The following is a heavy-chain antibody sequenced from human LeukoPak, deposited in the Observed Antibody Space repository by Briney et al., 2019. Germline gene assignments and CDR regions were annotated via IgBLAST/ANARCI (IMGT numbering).Heavy chain of an antibody. CDR1: GFTFSSYG. J-gene: IGHJ1*01. CDR3: AKEGADLCDSRPGYFQH. Sequence: PGGSLRLSCAASGFTFSSYGMHWVRQAPGKGLEWVAFIRYDGSNKYYADSVKGRFTISRDNSKNTLYLQMNSLRAEDTAVYYCAKEGADLCDSRPGYFQHWGQGTLVTVSS. D-gene: IGHD3-22*01. V-gene: IGHV3-30*02. CDR2: IRYDGSNK.